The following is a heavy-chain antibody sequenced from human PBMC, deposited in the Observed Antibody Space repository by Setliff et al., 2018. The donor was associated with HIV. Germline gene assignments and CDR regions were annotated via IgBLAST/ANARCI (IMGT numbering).Heavy chain of an antibody. V-gene: IGHV3-23*01. CDR1: GFTFSNAW. D-gene: IGHD6-19*01. CDR2: IRGSGGGT. Sequence: PGGSLRLSCAVSGFTFSNAWMSWVRQAPGKGLEWVSVIRGSGGGTSYADSVKGRFTISRDNSKNTLFLQLNSLRAEDTAIYYCAKTAAYGTGWYGRNDYWGQGTLVTVSS. J-gene: IGHJ4*02. CDR3: AKTAAYGTGWYGRNDY.